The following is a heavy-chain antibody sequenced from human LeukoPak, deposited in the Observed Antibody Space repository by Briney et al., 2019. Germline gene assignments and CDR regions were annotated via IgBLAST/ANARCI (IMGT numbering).Heavy chain of an antibody. CDR2: IYYSGST. D-gene: IGHD3-10*01. CDR1: GGSISSSSYY. J-gene: IGHJ5*02. V-gene: IGHV4-39*07. CDR3: ARGVGFGELSIGTWFDP. Sequence: SETLSLTCTVSGGSISSSSYYCGWIRQPPGKGLEWIGSIYYSGSTYYNPSLKSRVAISVDTSKNQFSLKLSSVTAADTAVYYCARGVGFGELSIGTWFDPWGQGTLVTVSS.